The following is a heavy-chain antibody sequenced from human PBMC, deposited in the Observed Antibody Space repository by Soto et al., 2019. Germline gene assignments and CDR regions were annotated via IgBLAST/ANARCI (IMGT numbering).Heavy chain of an antibody. Sequence: QVQLVESGGGVVQPGRSLRLSCAASGFTFSSYGMHWVRQAPGKGLEWVAVIWYDGSNKYYADSVKGRFTISRDNYKNTRYLKRNSLRAEDTAVYYCARGISGEGSYNQIKDFDYWGQGALVTVSA. CDR2: IWYDGSNK. V-gene: IGHV3-33*01. CDR3: ARGISGEGSYNQIKDFDY. D-gene: IGHD3-10*01. CDR1: GFTFSSYG. J-gene: IGHJ4*02.